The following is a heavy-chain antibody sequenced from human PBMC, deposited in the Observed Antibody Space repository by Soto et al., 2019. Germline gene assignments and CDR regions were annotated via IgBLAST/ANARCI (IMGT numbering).Heavy chain of an antibody. CDR3: AREDCSGGSCYRRADY. Sequence: GASVKVSCKASGYTFTSYDINWVRQATGQGLEWMGWMNPNSGNTGYAQKFQGRVTMTRNTSISTAYMELSSLRSEDTAVYYCAREDCSGGSCYRRADYWGQGTLVTVS. J-gene: IGHJ4*02. V-gene: IGHV1-8*01. CDR1: GYTFTSYD. CDR2: MNPNSGNT. D-gene: IGHD2-15*01.